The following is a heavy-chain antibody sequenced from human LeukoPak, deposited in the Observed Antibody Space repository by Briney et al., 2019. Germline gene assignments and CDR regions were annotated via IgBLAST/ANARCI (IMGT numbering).Heavy chain of an antibody. Sequence: GGSLRLSCAASGFTFSSYGMHWVRQAPGKGLEWVAVIWYDGSNKYYADSVKGRFTISRDNSKNTLYLQMNSLRAEDTAVYYCAKDRVVRGVKGPFDLWGRGTLVTVSS. J-gene: IGHJ2*01. CDR1: GFTFSSYG. CDR3: AKDRVVRGVKGPFDL. D-gene: IGHD3-10*01. CDR2: IWYDGSNK. V-gene: IGHV3-33*06.